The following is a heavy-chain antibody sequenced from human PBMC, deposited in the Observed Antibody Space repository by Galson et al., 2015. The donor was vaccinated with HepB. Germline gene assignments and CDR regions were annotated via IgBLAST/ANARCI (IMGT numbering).Heavy chain of an antibody. CDR3: ARFPHSSSWDDSYYYMDV. V-gene: IGHV1-8*01. CDR1: GFSLSTYD. D-gene: IGHD6-13*01. J-gene: IGHJ6*03. CDR2: MDPNSGNT. Sequence: SVKVSCKASGFSLSTYDINWVRQATGQGLEWPGSMDPNSGNTGYAQKFQGRITMTRNTSISTAYMELRSLRSEDTAVYYCARFPHSSSWDDSYYYMDVWGKGTTVTVSS.